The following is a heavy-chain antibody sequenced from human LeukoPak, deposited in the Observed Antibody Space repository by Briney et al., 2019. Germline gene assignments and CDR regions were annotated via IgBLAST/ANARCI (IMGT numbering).Heavy chain of an antibody. CDR1: GLTFKIYS. V-gene: IGHV3-23*01. D-gene: IGHD3-22*01. Sequence: GGSLRLSCAASGLTFKIYSMHWVRQAPGKGLEWVAVIGGRGDSIFYADSVKGRFTISRDNSKNTMDLQMSSLRAEDTAIYYCAKDYYETSGYFDSWGQGSLVSVSS. J-gene: IGHJ4*02. CDR3: AKDYYETSGYFDS. CDR2: IGGRGDSI.